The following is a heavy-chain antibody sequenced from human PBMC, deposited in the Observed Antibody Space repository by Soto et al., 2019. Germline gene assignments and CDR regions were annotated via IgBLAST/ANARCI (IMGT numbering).Heavy chain of an antibody. V-gene: IGHV3-23*01. CDR3: AKVAVLLWFGGHFQH. CDR1: GFTFSSYW. CDR2: ISGSGGST. Sequence: GGSLRLSCAASGFTFSSYWMHWVRQAPGKGLEWVSAISGSGGSTCYADSVKGRFTISRDNSKNTLYLQMNSLRAEDTAVYYCAKVAVLLWFGGHFQHWGQGTLVTVSS. J-gene: IGHJ1*01. D-gene: IGHD3-10*01.